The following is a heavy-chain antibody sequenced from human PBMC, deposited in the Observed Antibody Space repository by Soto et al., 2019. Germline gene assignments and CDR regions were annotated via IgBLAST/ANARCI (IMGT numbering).Heavy chain of an antibody. J-gene: IGHJ3*02. V-gene: IGHV4-4*02. CDR3: ARYCGGGSCYLGAFDI. Sequence: QMQLQESGPGLVKPSGTLSLTCTVSGVSINSANWWTWVRQSPGKGLEWIGEIYHSGSTNFNPSLQSRVTISVDNSKNPFYLELTSVTAADTAVYYCARYCGGGSCYLGAFDIWGQGTMVTVSS. D-gene: IGHD2-15*01. CDR2: IYHSGST. CDR1: GVSINSANW.